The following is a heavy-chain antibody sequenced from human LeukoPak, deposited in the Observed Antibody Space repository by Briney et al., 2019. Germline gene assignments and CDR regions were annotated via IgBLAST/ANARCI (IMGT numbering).Heavy chain of an antibody. V-gene: IGHV4-30-4*01. CDR1: GGSISSGDYY. J-gene: IGHJ4*02. Sequence: SRTLSLTCTVSGGSISSGDYYWSWIRQPPGKGLEWIGYIYHSGSTYYNPSLKSRVIIPVDTSKNQFSLKLSSVTAADTAVYYCARGPDSSGYYYFDYWGQGTLVTVAS. D-gene: IGHD3-22*01. CDR2: IYHSGST. CDR3: ARGPDSSGYYYFDY.